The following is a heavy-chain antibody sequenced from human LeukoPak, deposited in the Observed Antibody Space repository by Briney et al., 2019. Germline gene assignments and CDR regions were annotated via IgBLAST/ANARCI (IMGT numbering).Heavy chain of an antibody. Sequence: ASVKVSCKASRYTFTGYYMHWVRQAPGQGLEWMGWITPNSGGIKCAQTIQGRVTMTRDTPISTAYIELSRLRPDDTAVYYCARDFSSSWYGYWGQGTLVTVSS. D-gene: IGHD6-13*01. CDR2: ITPNSGGI. V-gene: IGHV1-2*02. J-gene: IGHJ4*02. CDR1: RYTFTGYY. CDR3: ARDFSSSWYGY.